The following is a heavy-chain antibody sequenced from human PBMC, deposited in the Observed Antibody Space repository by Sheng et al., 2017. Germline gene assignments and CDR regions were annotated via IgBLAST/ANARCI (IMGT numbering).Heavy chain of an antibody. V-gene: IGHV4-39*07. CDR1: GDSISSSYYF. D-gene: IGHD3-10*01. Sequence: QLQLQESGPGLVKPSETLSLTCTVSGDSISSSYYFWGWIRQPPGKGLEWIASIYYSGNTYFNPSLKSRVTISVDTSKNQFSLKLSSVAAADTAVYYCARVPASGIGYFDLWGRGTLVHCLL. CDR3: ARVPASGIGYFDL. J-gene: IGHJ2*01. CDR2: IYYSGNT.